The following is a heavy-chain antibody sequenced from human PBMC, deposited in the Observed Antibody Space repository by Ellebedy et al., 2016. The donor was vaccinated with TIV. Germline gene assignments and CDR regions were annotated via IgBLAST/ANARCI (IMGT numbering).Heavy chain of an antibody. D-gene: IGHD6-19*01. J-gene: IGHJ5*02. CDR3: ARHPSNSSGWYNWFHP. CDR2: IYSGGST. V-gene: IGHV3-53*01. Sequence: GESLKISCAASGFTFNSYSMNWVRQAPGKGLEWVSIIYSGGSTYYTDSVKGRFTTSRENSKNTLYLQMNSLRAEDTAVYYCARHPSNSSGWYNWFHPWGQGTLVTVSS. CDR1: GFTFNSYS.